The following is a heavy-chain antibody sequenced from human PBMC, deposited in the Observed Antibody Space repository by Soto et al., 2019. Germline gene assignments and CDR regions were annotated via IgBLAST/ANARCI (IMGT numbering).Heavy chain of an antibody. V-gene: IGHV3-23*04. CDR2: ISGSGGST. D-gene: IGHD3-10*01. Sequence: EVQLVESGGGLVQPGGSLRLSCAASGFTFSSYEMNWVRQAPGKGLEWVSAISGSGGSTYYADSVKGRFTISRDNSKNTLYLQMNSLRAEDTAVYYCAKDLGVRGVIVSFFDYWGQGTLVTVSS. J-gene: IGHJ4*02. CDR3: AKDLGVRGVIVSFFDY. CDR1: GFTFSSYE.